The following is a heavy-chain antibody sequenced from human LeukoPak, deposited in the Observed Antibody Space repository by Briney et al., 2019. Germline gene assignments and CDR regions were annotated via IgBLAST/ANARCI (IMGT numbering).Heavy chain of an antibody. CDR1: GFTFSSYW. CDR2: IKQDGSEK. D-gene: IGHD3-3*01. J-gene: IGHJ6*02. V-gene: IGHV3-7*01. Sequence: GSLRLSCAASGFTFSSYWMTWVRQAPGKGLEWVANIKQDGSEKYYVDSVKGRFTISRDNAKNSLYLQMNSLRAEDTAVYYCARDTYERDYYYGMDVWGQGTTVTVSS. CDR3: ARDTYERDYYYGMDV.